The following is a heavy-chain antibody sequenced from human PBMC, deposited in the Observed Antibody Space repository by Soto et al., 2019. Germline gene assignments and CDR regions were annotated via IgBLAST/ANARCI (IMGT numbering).Heavy chain of an antibody. CDR2: ISYDGSNK. CDR3: AKAAQLPKGGLDY. V-gene: IGHV3-30*18. Sequence: QVQLVESGGGVVQPGRSLRLSCAASGFTFSSYGMHWVRQAPGKGLEWVAVISYDGSNKYYADSVKGRFTISRDNSKNTLYLQMNSLRAEDTAVYYCAKAAQLPKGGLDYWGQGTLVTVSS. CDR1: GFTFSSYG. D-gene: IGHD2-2*01. J-gene: IGHJ4*02.